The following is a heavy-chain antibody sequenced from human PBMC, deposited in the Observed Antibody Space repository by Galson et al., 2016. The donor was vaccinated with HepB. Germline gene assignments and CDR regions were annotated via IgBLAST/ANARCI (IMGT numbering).Heavy chain of an antibody. J-gene: IGHJ6*03. CDR1: GFTFSSYA. V-gene: IGHV3-23*01. CDR3: AKYTVTTHEDYMDV. Sequence: SLRLSCAASGFTFSSYAMSWVRQAPGKGLEWVSAISGSGGSPYYADSVEGRFTISRDNSKNTLYLQMNSLRAEDTAVNYCAKYTVTTHEDYMDVWGKGTTVTASS. D-gene: IGHD4-17*01. CDR2: ISGSGGSP.